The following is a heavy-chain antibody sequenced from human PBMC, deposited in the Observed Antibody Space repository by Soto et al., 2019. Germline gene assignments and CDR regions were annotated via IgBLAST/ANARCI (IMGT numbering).Heavy chain of an antibody. J-gene: IGHJ4*02. CDR2: ISASGASI. V-gene: IGHV3-23*01. Sequence: WGSLSHSCAASGFTFDSYDMNWVRQAPGKGLEWVSGISASGASIFYTDSVKGRFSISRDNSRNTLFLQMDSLRAEDTAVYYCVKATHYGDYYFDYWGQGTQVTVSS. CDR1: GFTFDSYD. CDR3: VKATHYGDYYFDY. D-gene: IGHD4-17*01.